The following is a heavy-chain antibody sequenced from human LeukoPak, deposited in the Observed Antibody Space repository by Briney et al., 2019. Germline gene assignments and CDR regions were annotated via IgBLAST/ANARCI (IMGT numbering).Heavy chain of an antibody. D-gene: IGHD1-26*01. CDR1: GFSFNDYG. V-gene: IGHV3-20*04. CDR2: ITWNDGSA. CDR3: ATSTVGFYFDY. Sequence: GGSLRLSCAASGFSFNDYGMSWVRQPPGKGLEWVAGITWNDGSAAYADSMKGRFTISRDSAKSSLYLQMNSLRAEDTALYYCATSTVGFYFDYWGQGTLVTVSS. J-gene: IGHJ4*02.